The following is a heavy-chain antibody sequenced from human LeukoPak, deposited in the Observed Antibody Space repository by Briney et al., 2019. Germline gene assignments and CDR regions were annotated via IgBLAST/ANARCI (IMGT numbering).Heavy chain of an antibody. CDR3: ARGGYSSSWQWLKYYFDY. D-gene: IGHD6-19*01. V-gene: IGHV4-34*01. CDR1: GVSFSSYY. J-gene: IGHJ4*02. CDR2: INHSGGT. Sequence: PSETLSLTCAVYGVSFSSYYWSWIRQPPGKGLEWIGEINHSGGTNYNPSLKSRVTISVDTFKNQFSLKLSSVTAADTAVYYCARGGYSSSWQWLKYYFDYWGQGTLVTVSS.